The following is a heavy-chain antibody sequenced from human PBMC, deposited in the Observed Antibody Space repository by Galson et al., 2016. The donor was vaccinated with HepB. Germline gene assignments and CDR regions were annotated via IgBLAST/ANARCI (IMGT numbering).Heavy chain of an antibody. D-gene: IGHD6-25*01. Sequence: SLRLSCAASGFIFSACGMHWVRRTPGKGLEWLAVFSYDGVNAYYADSVKGRFTISRDNSKNMLYLQMNGLRDDDSAGYYCAKEHSTGGYRTGDHWGQGTRVTLS. CDR3: AKEHSTGGYRTGDH. CDR2: FSYDGVNA. J-gene: IGHJ5*02. CDR1: GFIFSACG. V-gene: IGHV3-30*18.